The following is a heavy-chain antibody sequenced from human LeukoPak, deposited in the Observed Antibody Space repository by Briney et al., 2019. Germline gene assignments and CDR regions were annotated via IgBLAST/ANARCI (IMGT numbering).Heavy chain of an antibody. CDR2: INANTVGT. CDR1: GYTFTGYN. V-gene: IGHV1-2*02. CDR3: ARDQGAY. J-gene: IGHJ4*02. D-gene: IGHD4/OR15-4a*01. Sequence: ASVTVSCRGSGYTFTGYNIHWVRQAPAQGLEWMGRINANTVGTNYAQNFQGRVTMTRDTSISTAYMELSRLGSDDPAVYYCARDQGAYWGQGTLVTVSS.